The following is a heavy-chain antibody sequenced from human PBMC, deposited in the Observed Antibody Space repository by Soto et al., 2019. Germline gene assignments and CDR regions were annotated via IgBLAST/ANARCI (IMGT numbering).Heavy chain of an antibody. CDR3: ARSGSTWYGDNWLDN. CDR1: GGSITSGGYY. CDR2: AYYTGIT. J-gene: IGHJ5*02. Sequence: SETLSLTCKVSGGSITSGGYYWSWIRQHPVKGLEWIGYAYYTGITYYNPSLKGRVTISLDKYGRHFSLSLTSVTAAETAIYYCARSGSTWYGDNWLDNWGPGNL. D-gene: IGHD6-13*01. V-gene: IGHV4-31*03.